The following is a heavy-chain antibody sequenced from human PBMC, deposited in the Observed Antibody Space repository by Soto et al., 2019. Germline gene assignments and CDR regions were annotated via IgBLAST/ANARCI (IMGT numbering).Heavy chain of an antibody. CDR1: GGSISSGGYY. V-gene: IGHV4-31*03. CDR3: ARDLRPGIAAALLGMDV. Sequence: PSETLSVTCTVSGGSISSGGYYWSWIRQHPGKGLEWIGYIYYSGSTYYNPSLKSRVTISVDTSKNQFSLKLSSVTAADTAVYYCARDLRPGIAAALLGMDVWGQGTTVTVSS. CDR2: IYYSGST. D-gene: IGHD6-13*01. J-gene: IGHJ6*02.